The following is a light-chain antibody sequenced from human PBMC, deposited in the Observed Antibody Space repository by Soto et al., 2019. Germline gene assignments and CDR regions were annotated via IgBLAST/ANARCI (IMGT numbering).Light chain of an antibody. CDR3: QQYNNCPRP. Sequence: EIGMTQSPATLSVSPGERATLSCRASQSVSSNLAWYQQKPGQAPRLLIYGASTRATGIPARFSGSGSGTEFTLTISSLQSEDFAVYYCQQYNNCPRPFGQGTKVEIK. CDR2: GAS. J-gene: IGKJ1*01. V-gene: IGKV3-15*01. CDR1: QSVSSN.